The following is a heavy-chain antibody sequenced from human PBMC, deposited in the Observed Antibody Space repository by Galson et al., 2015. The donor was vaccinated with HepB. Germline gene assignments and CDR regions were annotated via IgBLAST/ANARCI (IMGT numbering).Heavy chain of an antibody. V-gene: IGHV1-69*13. Sequence: SVKVSCKASGGTFRNDALSWVRQAPGQGPEWMGGIIPLFGTANYAQKFQGRVTITADESTSTTYMELTRLRSEDTAVYYCTRAFSTEPNLQYFFYWGQGTLVSVSS. CDR1: GGTFRNDA. CDR2: IIPLFGTA. J-gene: IGHJ4*02. D-gene: IGHD2/OR15-2a*01. CDR3: TRAFSTEPNLQYFFY.